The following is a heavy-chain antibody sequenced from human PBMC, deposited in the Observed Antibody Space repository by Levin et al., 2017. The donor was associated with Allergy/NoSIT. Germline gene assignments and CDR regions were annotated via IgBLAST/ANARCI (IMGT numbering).Heavy chain of an antibody. CDR2: ISEIGAST. CDR1: GFTLSSCA. J-gene: IGHJ5*01. Sequence: GGSLRLSCAASGFTLSSCAMSWVRQAPGKGLEWVSGISEIGASTYYADSVKGRFTISKDISKNTLYLQMNSLGAEDTAVYYCAKSPGSYRHRFDSWGQGTLVTVSS. CDR3: AKSPGSYRHRFDS. D-gene: IGHD1-26*01. V-gene: IGHV3-23*01.